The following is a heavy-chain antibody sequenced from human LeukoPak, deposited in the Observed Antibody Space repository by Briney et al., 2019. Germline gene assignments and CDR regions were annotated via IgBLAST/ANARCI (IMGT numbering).Heavy chain of an antibody. V-gene: IGHV5-51*01. D-gene: IGHD4-17*01. CDR2: IYPGDSDT. CDR1: GYSFTSYW. J-gene: IGHJ4*02. Sequence: GESLKISCKGSGYSFTSYWIGWVRQMPGKGLEWMGIIYPGDSDTRYSPSFQGQVTVSADKSISTAYLQWSSLKASDTAMYYCARRAPDDGDYDSFDYWGQGTLVTVSS. CDR3: ARRAPDDGDYDSFDY.